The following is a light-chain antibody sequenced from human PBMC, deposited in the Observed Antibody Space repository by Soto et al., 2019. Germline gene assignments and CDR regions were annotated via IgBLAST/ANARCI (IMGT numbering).Light chain of an antibody. CDR1: ISDVGGYNY. CDR3: CSYAGRYTWV. J-gene: IGLJ3*02. CDR2: DVS. Sequence: QSALTQPRSVSGSPGQSVTISCTGTISDVGGYNYVSWYQQHPCKAPKLLIYDVSNLPSWVPDRFSCSTSGTTASLTISGLQDEDEADYYCCSYAGRYTWVFDGGTKLNV. V-gene: IGLV2-11*01.